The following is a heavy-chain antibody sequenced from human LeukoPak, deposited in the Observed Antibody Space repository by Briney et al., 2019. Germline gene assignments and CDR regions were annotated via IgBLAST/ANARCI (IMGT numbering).Heavy chain of an antibody. D-gene: IGHD6-19*01. CDR3: ARDLVGLRSSGWYSDY. Sequence: ASVKVSCKASGYTFTSYGISWVRQAPGQGLEWMGWISAYNGNTNYAQKLQGRVTMTTDTSTSTAYMELRSLRSDDTAVYYCARDLVGLRSSGWYSDYWGQGTLVTVSS. V-gene: IGHV1-18*01. CDR2: ISAYNGNT. CDR1: GYTFTSYG. J-gene: IGHJ4*02.